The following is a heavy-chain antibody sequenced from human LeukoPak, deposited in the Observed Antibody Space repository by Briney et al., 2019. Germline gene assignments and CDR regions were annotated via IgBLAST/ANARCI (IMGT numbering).Heavy chain of an antibody. V-gene: IGHV1-18*01. CDR2: ISAYNGNT. CDR3: ARGRRTDGYTLGNY. D-gene: IGHD5-24*01. CDR1: GYTFTSYG. Sequence: ASVKVSCKASGYTFTSYGISWVRQAPGQGLEWMGWISAYNGNTNYAQKLQGRVTMTRDMSTSTVYMELSSLRSEDTAVYYCARGRRTDGYTLGNYWGQGTLVTVSS. J-gene: IGHJ4*02.